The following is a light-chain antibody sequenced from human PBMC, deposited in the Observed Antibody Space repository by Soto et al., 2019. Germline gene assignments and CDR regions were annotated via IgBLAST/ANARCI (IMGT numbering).Light chain of an antibody. CDR2: GVY. CDR1: QIIKTFY. Sequence: EIVMTQSPATLSASPWERATLPCRACQIIKTFYFGWYQQKPGQSPRLLIYGVYSRATGTPDRFSGSGSGTDFTLTISRLEPEDSAVYYCQFYGSSLITFGQGTRLEIK. V-gene: IGKV3-20*01. J-gene: IGKJ5*01. CDR3: QFYGSSLIT.